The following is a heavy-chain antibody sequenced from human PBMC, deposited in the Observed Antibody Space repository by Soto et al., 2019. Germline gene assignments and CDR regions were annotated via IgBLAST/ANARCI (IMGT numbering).Heavy chain of an antibody. J-gene: IGHJ4*02. V-gene: IGHV3-7*03. CDR3: ARAPDGSGSYYYFDG. Sequence: GGSLRLSCAGSGFTLSSYWTSWVRQAPGKGLQWVANINRDGNEKYYVDSLKGRFTISRDNAENSLYLQMNTLRAEDTAVYYCARAPDGSGSYYYFDGWGQGTLVTVSS. D-gene: IGHD3-22*01. CDR1: GFTLSSYW. CDR2: INRDGNEK.